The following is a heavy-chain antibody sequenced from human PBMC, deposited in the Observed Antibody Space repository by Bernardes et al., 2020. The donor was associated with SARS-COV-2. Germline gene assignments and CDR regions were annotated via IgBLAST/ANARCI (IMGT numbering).Heavy chain of an antibody. CDR2: IGTLGDT. J-gene: IGHJ3*02. Sequence: GGSLRLSCAAAGFTFSTYDMHWVRHTTGKGLEWVSGIGTLGDTYYADSVKGRFTISRENAKNSLYLQLNSLRAGDTAVYYCLRGFLRRASQDTFDIWGQGTLVTVSS. V-gene: IGHV3-13*04. CDR1: GFTFSTYD. CDR3: LRGFLRRASQDTFDI. D-gene: IGHD3-3*01.